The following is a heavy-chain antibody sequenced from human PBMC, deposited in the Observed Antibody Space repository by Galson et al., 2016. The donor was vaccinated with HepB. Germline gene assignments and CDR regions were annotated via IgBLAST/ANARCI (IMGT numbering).Heavy chain of an antibody. CDR1: GFTFSKYA. CDR2: ITGSGDSA. V-gene: IGHV3-23*01. J-gene: IGHJ5*02. D-gene: IGHD5-24*01. Sequence: SLRLSCAASGFTFSKYAMGWVRQAPGKGLEWVSCITGSGDSAYYAGSVKGRFTISRDNSRDTLYLQMNSLRADDTALYYCAKGGGFYNWFDPWGQGTLVTVSS. CDR3: AKGGGFYNWFDP.